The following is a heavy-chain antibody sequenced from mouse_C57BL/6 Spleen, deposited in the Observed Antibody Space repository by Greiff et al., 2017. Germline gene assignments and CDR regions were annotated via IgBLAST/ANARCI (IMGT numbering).Heavy chain of an antibody. J-gene: IGHJ4*01. Sequence: QVQLKESGPELVKPGASVKISCKASGYAFSSSWMNWVKQRPGKGLEWIGRIYPGDGDTNYNGKFKGKATLTADKSSSTAYMQLSSLTSEDSAVYFCAREEAMDYWGQGTSVTVSS. CDR1: GYAFSSSW. CDR2: IYPGDGDT. CDR3: AREEAMDY. V-gene: IGHV1-82*01.